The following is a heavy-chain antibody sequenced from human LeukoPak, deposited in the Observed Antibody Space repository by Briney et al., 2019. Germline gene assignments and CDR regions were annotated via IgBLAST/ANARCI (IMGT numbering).Heavy chain of an antibody. CDR3: ARDLDLGSSWSFYYYYGMDV. D-gene: IGHD6-13*01. CDR1: GFTFSSYA. J-gene: IGHJ6*02. CDR2: ISYDGSNK. V-gene: IGHV3-30-3*01. Sequence: GGSLSLSCAASGFTFSSYAMHWVRQAPGKGLEWVAVISYDGSNKYYADSVKGRFTISRDNSKNTLYLQMDSLRTEDTAVYYCARDLDLGSSWSFYYYYGMDVWGQGTTVTVSS.